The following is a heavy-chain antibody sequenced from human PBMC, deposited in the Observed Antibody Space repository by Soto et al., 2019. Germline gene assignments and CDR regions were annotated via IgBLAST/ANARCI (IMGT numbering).Heavy chain of an antibody. D-gene: IGHD3-10*01. Sequence: SVKVSCKASGGTFSSYAISWVRQAPGQGLEWMGGIIPIFGTANYAQKFQGRVTITADESTSTAYMELSSLRSEDTAVYYCARTDYGSGFFDYWGQGTLVTVSS. V-gene: IGHV1-69*13. CDR1: GGTFSSYA. CDR3: ARTDYGSGFFDY. CDR2: IIPIFGTA. J-gene: IGHJ4*02.